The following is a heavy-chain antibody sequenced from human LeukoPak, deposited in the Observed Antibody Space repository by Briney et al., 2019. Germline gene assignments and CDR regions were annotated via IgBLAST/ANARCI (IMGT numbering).Heavy chain of an antibody. Sequence: GGSLRLSCAASGFTFSSYAMSWVRQAPGKGLEWVSAISGSGGSTYYADSVKGRLTISRDNSKNTLYLQMNSLRAEDTAVYYCAKEAYYDSSGYYYRPRNFDYWGQGTLVTVSS. CDR2: ISGSGGST. CDR3: AKEAYYDSSGYYYRPRNFDY. V-gene: IGHV3-23*01. D-gene: IGHD3-22*01. CDR1: GFTFSSYA. J-gene: IGHJ4*02.